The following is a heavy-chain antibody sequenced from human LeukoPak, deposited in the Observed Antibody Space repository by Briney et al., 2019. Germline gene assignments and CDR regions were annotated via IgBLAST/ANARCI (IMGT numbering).Heavy chain of an antibody. V-gene: IGHV4-61*01. CDR1: GGSVSSGSYY. CDR2: IYYSGST. Sequence: SETLSLTCTVSGGSVSSGSYYWSWIRQPPGKGLEWTGYIYYSGSTNYNPSLKSRVTISVDTSKNQFSLKLSSATAADTAVYYCARRARGSYFDYWGQGTLVTVSS. CDR3: ARRARGSYFDY. J-gene: IGHJ4*02. D-gene: IGHD1-26*01.